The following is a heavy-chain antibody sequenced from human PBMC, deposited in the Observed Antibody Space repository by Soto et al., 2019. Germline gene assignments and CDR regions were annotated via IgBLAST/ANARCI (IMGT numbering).Heavy chain of an antibody. CDR1: GFTFDDYA. CDR3: AKAAAGSIFYQFDY. CDR2: ISWNSGSI. J-gene: IGHJ4*02. D-gene: IGHD6-13*01. Sequence: EVQLVESGGGLVQPGRSLRLSCAASGFTFDDYAMHWVRQAPGKGLEWVSGISWNSGSIGYADSVKGRFTISRDNAKNSLYLQMNSLRAEDTALYYCAKAAAGSIFYQFDYWGQGTLVTVSS. V-gene: IGHV3-9*01.